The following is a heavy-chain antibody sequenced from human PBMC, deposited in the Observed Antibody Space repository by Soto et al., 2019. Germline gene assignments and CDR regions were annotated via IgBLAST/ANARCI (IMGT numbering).Heavy chain of an antibody. D-gene: IGHD4-17*01. V-gene: IGHV1-8*01. CDR3: ARVADYGDYEGVDAFDI. J-gene: IGHJ3*02. Sequence: QGQLVQSGAEVKKPGASVKVSCKASGYTFTSYDINWVRQATGQGLEWMGWMNPNSGNTGYAQKFQGRVTMTRNTSISTAYMELSSLRSEDTAVYYCARVADYGDYEGVDAFDIWGQGTMVTVSS. CDR2: MNPNSGNT. CDR1: GYTFTSYD.